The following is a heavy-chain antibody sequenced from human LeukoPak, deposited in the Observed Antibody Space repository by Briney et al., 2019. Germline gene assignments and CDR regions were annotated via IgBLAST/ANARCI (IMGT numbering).Heavy chain of an antibody. CDR3: ARARARLWGFDY. CDR1: GGSISSYY. V-gene: IGHV4-34*01. CDR2: INHTGRT. J-gene: IGHJ4*02. Sequence: SETLSLTCTVSGGSISSYYWSWIRRPPGKGLEWIGEINHTGRTYYNPSLKSRVTISVDTSKNQFSLKLSSVTAADTAVYYCARARARLWGFDYWGQGTLVTVSS. D-gene: IGHD5-18*01.